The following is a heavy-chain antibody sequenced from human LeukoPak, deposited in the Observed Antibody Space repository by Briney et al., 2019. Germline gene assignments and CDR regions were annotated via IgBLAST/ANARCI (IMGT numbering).Heavy chain of an antibody. Sequence: GGSLRLSCVASGFTFSNYWMHWVRQIPGKGLVWVSRINSDVSSTRYADSVKGRFTISRDTTKNTMYLQMNSLRAEDTAVYYCARATGCGGGGCPISHFYYYYPMDVWGKRTSVTVSS. D-gene: IGHD2-8*02. V-gene: IGHV3-74*01. J-gene: IGHJ6*04. CDR3: ARATGCGGGGCPISHFYYYYPMDV. CDR2: INSDVSST. CDR1: GFTFSNYW.